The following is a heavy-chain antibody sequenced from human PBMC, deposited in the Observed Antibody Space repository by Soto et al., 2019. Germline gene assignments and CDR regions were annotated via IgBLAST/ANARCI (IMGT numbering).Heavy chain of an antibody. V-gene: IGHV1-69*01. CDR1: GGTFSNYA. CDR3: ARRGVANSRDAFDI. D-gene: IGHD1-26*01. CDR2: AIPVYGST. Sequence: QVQLVQSGAEVKKPGTSVKVSCEVSGGTFSNYAITWVRQAPGQGLEWRGGAIPVYGSTNYAQKFQGRVTSTAGESATTTFMERSSLRSDDTAVYYCARRGVANSRDAFDIWGQGTLVTVS. J-gene: IGHJ3*02.